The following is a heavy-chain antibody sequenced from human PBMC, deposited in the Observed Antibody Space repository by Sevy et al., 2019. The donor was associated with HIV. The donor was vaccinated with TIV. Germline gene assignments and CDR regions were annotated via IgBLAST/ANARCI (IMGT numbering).Heavy chain of an antibody. Sequence: GGSLRLSCAASGFTFSSYWMSWVRQAPGKGLEWVANIKQDGSEKYYVDSVKGRFTISRDNAKDSLYLQMNSLRAEDTAVYYCAREDCGGDCFTFDYWGQGTLVTVSS. J-gene: IGHJ4*02. CDR2: IKQDGSEK. D-gene: IGHD2-21*02. CDR1: GFTFSSYW. V-gene: IGHV3-7*01. CDR3: AREDCGGDCFTFDY.